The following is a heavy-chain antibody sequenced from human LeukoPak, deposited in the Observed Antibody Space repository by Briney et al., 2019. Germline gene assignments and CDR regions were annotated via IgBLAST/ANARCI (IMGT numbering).Heavy chain of an antibody. V-gene: IGHV1-69*04. CDR2: IIPILGIA. D-gene: IGHD5-18*01. CDR3: ARVDTAMVIDY. Sequence: PQASVKVSCKASGGTFSSYAISWVRQAPGQGLEWMGRIIPILGIANYAQKFQGRVTITADKSTSTAYMELSSLRSEDTAVYYCARVDTAMVIDYWGQGTLVTVSS. J-gene: IGHJ4*02. CDR1: GGTFSSYA.